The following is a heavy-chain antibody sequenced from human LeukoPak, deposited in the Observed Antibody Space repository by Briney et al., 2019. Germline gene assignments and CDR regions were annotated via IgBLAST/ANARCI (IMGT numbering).Heavy chain of an antibody. V-gene: IGHV3-23*01. D-gene: IGHD3-22*01. CDR2: ISGSGGAT. CDR3: ASFDYFDSSDYGDY. CDR1: GFTFNNYA. J-gene: IGHJ4*02. Sequence: SGGSLRLSCAASGFTFNNYAMSWVRQAPGKGLEWVSAISGSGGATYYADSVKGRFTISRDNSKNPLYLQMNSLRAEDTALYYCASFDYFDSSDYGDYWGQGTLVTVSS.